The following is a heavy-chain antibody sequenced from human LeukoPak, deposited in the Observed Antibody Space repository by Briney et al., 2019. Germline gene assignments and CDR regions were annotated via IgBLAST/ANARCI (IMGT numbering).Heavy chain of an antibody. V-gene: IGHV3-30*02. CDR2: IQNDESKT. Sequence: GGSLRLSCAASGFAFSAYGMHWVRQAPGKGLEWVAYIQNDESKTHYTDSVKGRFTISRDNSKNTLYLQMNSLRAEDTAVYYCAKDGNRGYFDYWGQGTLVTVSS. CDR1: GFAFSAYG. CDR3: AKDGNRGYFDY. D-gene: IGHD1/OR15-1a*01. J-gene: IGHJ4*02.